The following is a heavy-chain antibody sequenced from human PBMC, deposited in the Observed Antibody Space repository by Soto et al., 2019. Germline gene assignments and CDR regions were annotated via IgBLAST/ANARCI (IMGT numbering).Heavy chain of an antibody. D-gene: IGHD3-22*01. CDR2: IYYSGST. CDR1: GGSISSYY. J-gene: IGHJ4*02. V-gene: IGHV4-59*01. CDR3: ARERGNYYDSSGYYYGLDY. Sequence: SETLSLTCTVSGGSISSYYWSWIRQPPGKGLEWIGYIYYSGSTNYNPSLKSRVTISVDTSKNQFSLKLSSVTAADTAVYYCARERGNYYDSSGYYYGLDYWRQGTLVTAPQ.